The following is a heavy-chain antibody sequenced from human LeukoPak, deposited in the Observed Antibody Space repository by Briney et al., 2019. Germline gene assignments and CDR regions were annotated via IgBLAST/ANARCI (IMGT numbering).Heavy chain of an antibody. Sequence: ASVKVSCKASGYTFTGYYIHWMRQAPGQGLEWMGRINPNSGDTHYAQKFQGRVTMTSDTSMSAAYMELSRLQSDDMAVYYCARDRHHFDYSHYYQDYWGQGTLVTVSS. CDR2: INPNSGDT. J-gene: IGHJ4*02. V-gene: IGHV1-2*06. D-gene: IGHD3-22*01. CDR3: ARDRHHFDYSHYYQDY. CDR1: GYTFTGYY.